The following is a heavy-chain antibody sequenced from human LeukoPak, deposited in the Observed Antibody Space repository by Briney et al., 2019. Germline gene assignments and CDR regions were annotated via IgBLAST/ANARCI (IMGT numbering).Heavy chain of an antibody. CDR3: ARDSKTSSLADP. J-gene: IGHJ5*02. CDR1: GYTFTSYY. D-gene: IGHD2-2*01. Sequence: ASVKVSCKASGYTFTSYYIHWVRQAPGQGLEWMGIINPSGGSASYAQKFEGRVTMTRDTSTSTVYMGLSSLRAEDTAVYYCARDSKTSSLADPWGQGTLVTVSS. CDR2: INPSGGSA. V-gene: IGHV1-46*01.